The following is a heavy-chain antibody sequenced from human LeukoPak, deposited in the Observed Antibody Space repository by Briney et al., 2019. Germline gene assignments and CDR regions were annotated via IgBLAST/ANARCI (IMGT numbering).Heavy chain of an antibody. CDR2: VSAYNGNT. V-gene: IGHV1-18*01. CDR1: GYTFTSYG. J-gene: IGHJ3*02. CDR3: ARVPAGEDAFDI. D-gene: IGHD1-1*01. Sequence: ASVKVSCKASGYTFTSYGISCVRQAPGQGLEWMGWVSAYNGNTNYAQKLQGRVTMTRDTSTSTVYMELSSLRSEDTAVYYCARVPAGEDAFDIWGQGTLVTVSS.